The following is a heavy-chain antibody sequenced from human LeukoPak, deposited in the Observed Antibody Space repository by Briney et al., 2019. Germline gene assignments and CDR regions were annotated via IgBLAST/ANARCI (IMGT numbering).Heavy chain of an antibody. Sequence: ASVKVSCKASGYTFTGYYMHWVRQAPGQGLEWMGWINPNSGGTNYAQKFQGRVTMTRDTSISTAYMELSRLRSDDTAVYYCARDKLRVGATFNYWGQGTLVTVSS. CDR3: ARDKLRVGATFNY. J-gene: IGHJ4*02. CDR1: GYTFTGYY. V-gene: IGHV1-2*02. D-gene: IGHD1-26*01. CDR2: INPNSGGT.